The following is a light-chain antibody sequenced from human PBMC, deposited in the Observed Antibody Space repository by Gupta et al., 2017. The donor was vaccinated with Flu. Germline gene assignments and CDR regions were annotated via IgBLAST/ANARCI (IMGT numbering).Light chain of an antibody. CDR1: SSDIGAYNY. J-gene: IGLJ3*02. CDR2: EVT. V-gene: IGLV2-14*01. CDR3: TSYTTSDIVT. Sequence: QSALTQPASVSGSLGQSITISCTGTSSDIGAYNYVSWYQQHPGRAPKLMIYEVTNRPSGVSIRFSGSKSGNTASLTISGLQAEDEADYYCTSYTTSDIVTFGGGTKLTVL.